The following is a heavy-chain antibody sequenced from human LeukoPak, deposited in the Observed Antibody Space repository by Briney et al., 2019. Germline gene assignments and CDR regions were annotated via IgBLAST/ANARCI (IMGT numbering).Heavy chain of an antibody. CDR1: GYTFTGYY. CDR2: INPNSGGT. D-gene: IGHD2-2*01. CDR3: ARVPQPADIVVVPAAQAWFDP. Sequence: ASVKVSCKASGYTFTGYYMHWVRQAPGQGLEWMGWINPNSGGTNYAQKFQGRVTMTRDTSISTAYMELSRLRSDDTAVYNCARVPQPADIVVVPAAQAWFDPWGQGTLVTVSS. V-gene: IGHV1-2*02. J-gene: IGHJ5*02.